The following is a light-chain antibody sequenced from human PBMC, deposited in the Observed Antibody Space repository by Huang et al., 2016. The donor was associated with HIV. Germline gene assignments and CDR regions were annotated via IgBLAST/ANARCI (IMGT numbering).Light chain of an antibody. J-gene: IGKJ1*01. V-gene: IGKV3D-15*01. CDR3: QHYNNWPPWT. Sequence: EIVMTQSPATLSVSPGERATLSCRASQGVSNNIAWYQQKPGQTHRLLIHGASTRATGIAAKVSGRGSGTDFTLTITSLQPEDSAVYYCQHYNNWPPWTFGPGTQVEI. CDR1: QGVSNN. CDR2: GAS.